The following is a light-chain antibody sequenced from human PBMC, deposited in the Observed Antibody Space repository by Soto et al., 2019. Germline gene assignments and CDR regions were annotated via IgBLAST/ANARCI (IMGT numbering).Light chain of an antibody. V-gene: IGLV2-14*01. CDR3: SSYTSRRTLV. Sequence: QSALTQPASVSGSPGQSITISCTGTSSDVGGYNYVSWYQQHPGKAPKLMIYEDSNRPSGVSNRFSGSKSGNTASPTISGLQAEDEADYYCSSYTSRRTLVFGGGTKLTVL. CDR2: EDS. J-gene: IGLJ2*01. CDR1: SSDVGGYNY.